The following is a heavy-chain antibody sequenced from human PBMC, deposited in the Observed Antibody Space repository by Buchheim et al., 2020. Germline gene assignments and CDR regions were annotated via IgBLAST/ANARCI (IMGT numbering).Heavy chain of an antibody. D-gene: IGHD1-26*01. J-gene: IGHJ4*02. CDR1: GFTFSSYA. V-gene: IGHV3-30*18. Sequence: VQLLESGGGLVQPGGSLRLSCAASGFTFSSYAMSWVRQAPGKGLEWVAVISYDGSNKYYADSVKGRFTISRDNSKNTLYLQMNSLRAEDTAVYYCAKDEYSGSDYFDYWGQGTL. CDR3: AKDEYSGSDYFDY. CDR2: ISYDGSNK.